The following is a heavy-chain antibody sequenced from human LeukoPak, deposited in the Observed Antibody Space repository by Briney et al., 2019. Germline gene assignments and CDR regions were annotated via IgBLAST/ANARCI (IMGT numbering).Heavy chain of an antibody. Sequence: GRSLRLSCAASGFTFSSYGMHWVRQAPGKGLEWVAVISYDGSNKYYADSVKGRFTISRDNSKNTLYLQMNSLRAEDTAVYYCAKEGCGGDCYQYYFDYWGQGTLVTVSS. CDR2: ISYDGSNK. V-gene: IGHV3-30*18. CDR1: GFTFSSYG. CDR3: AKEGCGGDCYQYYFDY. D-gene: IGHD2-21*02. J-gene: IGHJ4*02.